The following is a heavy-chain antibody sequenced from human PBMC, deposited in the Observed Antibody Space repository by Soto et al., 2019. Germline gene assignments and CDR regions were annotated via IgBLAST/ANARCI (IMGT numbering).Heavy chain of an antibody. Sequence: GGSLRLSCAASGFTVSSNYMSWVRQAPGKGLEWVSVIYSGGSTYYADSVKGRFTISRHNSKNTLYLQMNSLRAEDTAVYYCARVSYYYGSGSYYFDYWGQGTLVTVSS. V-gene: IGHV3-53*04. J-gene: IGHJ4*02. CDR3: ARVSYYYGSGSYYFDY. CDR2: IYSGGST. D-gene: IGHD3-10*01. CDR1: GFTVSSNY.